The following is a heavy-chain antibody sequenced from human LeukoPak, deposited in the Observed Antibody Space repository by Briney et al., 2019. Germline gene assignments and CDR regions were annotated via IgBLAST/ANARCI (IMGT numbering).Heavy chain of an antibody. V-gene: IGHV3-33*06. CDR2: IWYDGSNK. CDR1: GFTFSSYG. CDR3: AKDGGLWVSAHWGDS. Sequence: GGSLRLSCAASGFTFSSYGMHWVRQAPGKGLEWGAVIWYDGSNKYYADSVKGRFTVSRDNSKNTPFLQMNSLRAEDTAVYYCAKDGGLWVSAHWGDSWGRGTLVTVSS. J-gene: IGHJ4*02. D-gene: IGHD7-27*01.